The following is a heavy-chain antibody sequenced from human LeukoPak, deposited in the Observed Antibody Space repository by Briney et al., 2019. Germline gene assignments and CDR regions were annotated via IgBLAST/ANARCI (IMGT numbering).Heavy chain of an antibody. V-gene: IGHV3-7*01. CDR1: GFTFSSYW. Sequence: GGSLRLSCAASGFTFSSYWMSWVRQAPGKGLEWVANIKQDGSEKYYVDSVKGRFTISRDNAKNSLYLQMNSLRAEDTAVYYCARVGNDFWSGYYPFDYWGQGTLVTVSS. J-gene: IGHJ4*02. D-gene: IGHD3-3*01. CDR2: IKQDGSEK. CDR3: ARVGNDFWSGYYPFDY.